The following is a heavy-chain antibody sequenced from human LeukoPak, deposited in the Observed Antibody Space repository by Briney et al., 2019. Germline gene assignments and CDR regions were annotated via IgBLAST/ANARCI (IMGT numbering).Heavy chain of an antibody. Sequence: PSETLSLTCTVSGGSISSSSYYWGWIRQPPGKGLEWIGSIYYSGSTYYNPSLKSRVTISVDTSKNQSSLKLSSVTAADAAVYYCARVPYLEWLLQAFDIWGQGTMVTVSS. CDR2: IYYSGST. CDR1: GGSISSSSYY. J-gene: IGHJ3*02. CDR3: ARVPYLEWLLQAFDI. V-gene: IGHV4-39*07. D-gene: IGHD3-3*01.